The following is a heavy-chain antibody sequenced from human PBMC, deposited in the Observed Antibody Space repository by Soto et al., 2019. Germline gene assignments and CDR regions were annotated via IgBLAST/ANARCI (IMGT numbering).Heavy chain of an antibody. CDR3: AKDHLTTTVTTVGD. V-gene: IGHV3-30*18. Sequence: QVQLVESGGGVVQPGRSLRLSCAASGFTFSNYGMHWVRQAPGKGLEWVAVISYHGSDKYYADSVKGRFTISRDNSKNTLYLQMDSLRAEDTAVYYCAKDHLTTTVTTVGDWGQGPLVTVSS. CDR2: ISYHGSDK. CDR1: GFTFSNYG. J-gene: IGHJ4*02. D-gene: IGHD4-17*01.